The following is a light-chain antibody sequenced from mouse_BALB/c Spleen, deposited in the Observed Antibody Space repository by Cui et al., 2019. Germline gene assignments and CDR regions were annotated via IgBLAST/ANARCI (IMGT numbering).Light chain of an antibody. V-gene: IGKV10-94*01. CDR1: QNIHVL. Sequence: QMNQLPTRPSASLGDTITINCHASQNIHVLLSWYQQKPGNIPKILIYKASNLHTGVTSRFCGSGSGTGFTLTISSLLPEDIATYYCQQGQSYPWTFGGGTKLEIK. CDR3: QQGQSYPWT. J-gene: IGKJ1*01. CDR2: KAS.